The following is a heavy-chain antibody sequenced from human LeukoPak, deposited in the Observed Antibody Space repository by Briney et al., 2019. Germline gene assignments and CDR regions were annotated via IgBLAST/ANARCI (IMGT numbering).Heavy chain of an antibody. CDR2: IYYSGST. Sequence: SETLSLTCTVSGGSISSSSYYWGWIRQPPGKGLEWIGSIYYSGSTYYNPSLKSRVTISVDTSKNQFSLKLSSVTAADTAVYYCARDSAVAGTIWFDPWGQGTLVTVS. V-gene: IGHV4-39*07. J-gene: IGHJ5*02. D-gene: IGHD6-19*01. CDR1: GGSISSSSYY. CDR3: ARDSAVAGTIWFDP.